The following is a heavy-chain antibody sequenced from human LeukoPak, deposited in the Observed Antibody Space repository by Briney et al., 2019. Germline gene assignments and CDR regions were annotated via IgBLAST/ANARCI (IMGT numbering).Heavy chain of an antibody. D-gene: IGHD3-22*01. J-gene: IGHJ4*02. CDR2: ISTRSTYI. CDR1: GVTFSNYS. V-gene: IGHV3-21*01. CDR3: ARDSKSRDSSGYYVEGFDY. Sequence: GGSLRLSCAASGVTFSNYSMNWVRQAPGKGLEWVSSISTRSTYIYYADSVKGRFTISRDNAKNSLYLQMNSLRAEDTAVYYCARDSKSRDSSGYYVEGFDYWGQGTLVTVSS.